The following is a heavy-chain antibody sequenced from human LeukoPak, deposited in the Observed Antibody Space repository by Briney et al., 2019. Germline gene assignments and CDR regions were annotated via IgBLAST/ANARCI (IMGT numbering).Heavy chain of an antibody. D-gene: IGHD2-15*01. V-gene: IGHV5-51*01. CDR1: GYSFTSYW. Sequence: KPGESLKISCKGSGYSFTSYWIGWVRQMPGKGLEWMGMIYPGDSDTRYSPSFQGQVTISADKSTSTASLQWSSLKASDTAMHYCARRLCSGGSCYYFDYWGQGTLVTVSS. CDR3: ARRLCSGGSCYYFDY. J-gene: IGHJ4*02. CDR2: IYPGDSDT.